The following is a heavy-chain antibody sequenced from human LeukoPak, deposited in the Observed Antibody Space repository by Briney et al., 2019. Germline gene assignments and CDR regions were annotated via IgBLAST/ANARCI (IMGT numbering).Heavy chain of an antibody. CDR1: GYSFTSYW. J-gene: IGHJ2*01. CDR3: ARYDYYGSGSYWYFDL. V-gene: IGHV5-51*01. CDR2: IYPGDSDT. Sequence: PGESLKISCKGSGYSFTSYWIGWVRQMPGKGLEWMGIIYPGDSDTRYSPSFQGQVTISADKSISTAYLQWSSLKASDTAMYYCARYDYYGSGSYWYFDLWGRGTLVTVSS. D-gene: IGHD3-10*01.